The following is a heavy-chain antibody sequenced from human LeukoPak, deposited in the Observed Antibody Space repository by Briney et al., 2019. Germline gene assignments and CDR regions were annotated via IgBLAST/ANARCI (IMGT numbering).Heavy chain of an antibody. CDR3: AKKPKIPYYYDSSGYYPFPFDY. CDR1: GFTFSDYY. J-gene: IGHJ4*02. V-gene: IGHV3-11*01. D-gene: IGHD3-22*01. Sequence: GGSLRLSCAASGFTFSDYYMSWIRQAPGKGLEWVSYISSSGSTIYYADSVKGRFTISRDNSKNTLYLQMNSLRAEDTAVYYCAKKPKIPYYYDSSGYYPFPFDYWGQGTLVTVSS. CDR2: ISSSGSTI.